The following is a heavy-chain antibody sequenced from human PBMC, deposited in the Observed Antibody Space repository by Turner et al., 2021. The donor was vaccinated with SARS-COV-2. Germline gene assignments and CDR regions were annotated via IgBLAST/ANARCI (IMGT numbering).Heavy chain of an antibody. V-gene: IGHV3-30*04. D-gene: IGHD6-19*01. Sequence: QVQLVDSGGGVVQPGRSLRLSCAASGLAFSNHAMHWVRQAPGKGLEWVAHISHDASWINYADFVKGRFTISRDNPKNTLYLEMNSLRPEDTAVYHCVREGQRLVFDYWGQGTLVTVSS. CDR3: VREGQRLVFDY. CDR2: ISHDASWI. CDR1: GLAFSNHA. J-gene: IGHJ4*02.